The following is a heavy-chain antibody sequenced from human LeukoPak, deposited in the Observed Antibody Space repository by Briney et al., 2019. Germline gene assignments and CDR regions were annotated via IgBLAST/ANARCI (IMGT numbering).Heavy chain of an antibody. CDR3: ARDDSSSRDIFDY. J-gene: IGHJ4*02. Sequence: PSETLSLTCAVYGGSFSGYCWSWIRQPPGKGLEWIGEINHSGSTNYNPSLKSRVTISVDTSKNQLSLKLSSVTAADTAVYYCARDDSSSRDIFDYWGQGTLVTVSS. D-gene: IGHD6-13*01. V-gene: IGHV4-34*01. CDR1: GGSFSGYC. CDR2: INHSGST.